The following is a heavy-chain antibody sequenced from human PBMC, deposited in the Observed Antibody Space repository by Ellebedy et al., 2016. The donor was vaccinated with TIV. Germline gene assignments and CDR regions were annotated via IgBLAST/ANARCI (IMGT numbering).Heavy chain of an antibody. CDR3: ATRRIVGATKPYYYYGMDV. D-gene: IGHD1-26*01. CDR1: GYTLTELS. CDR2: FDPEDGET. V-gene: IGHV1-24*01. Sequence: ASVKVSCKVSGYTLTELSMHWVRQAPGKGLEWMGGFDPEDGETIYAQKFQGRVTMTEDTSTDTAYMELSSLRSEDTAVYYCATRRIVGATKPYYYYGMDVWGQGTTVTVSS. J-gene: IGHJ6*02.